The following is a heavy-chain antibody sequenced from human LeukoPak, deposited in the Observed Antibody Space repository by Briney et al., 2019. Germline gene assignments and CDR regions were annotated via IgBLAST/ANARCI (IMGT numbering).Heavy chain of an antibody. CDR1: GYXFPGYY. V-gene: IGHV1-2*05. D-gene: IGHD3-10*01. CDR2: MNSHSGGT. J-gene: IGHJ4*02. CDR3: ARGPVRGVIEFDY. Sequence: ASVNVPCKACGYXFPGYYLHWVRQAPGQGREWLGQMNSHSGGTNYAQQLQSRDTMTRDTSIDTAYMAQSTLRCDDPGVYFCARGPVRGVIEFDYWGQGTLVTVSS.